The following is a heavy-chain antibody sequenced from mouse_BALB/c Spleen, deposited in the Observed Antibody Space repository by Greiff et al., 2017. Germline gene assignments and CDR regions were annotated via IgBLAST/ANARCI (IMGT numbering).Heavy chain of an antibody. D-gene: IGHD2-14*01. CDR1: GYSITSDYA. J-gene: IGHJ4*01. CDR3: ARGGVLPYYAMDY. Sequence: EVKLQESGPGLVKPSQSLSLTCTVTGYSITSDYAWNWIRQFPGNKLEWMGYISYSGSTSYNPSLKSRISITRDTSKNQFFLQLNSVTTEDTATYYCARGGVLPYYAMDYWGQGTSVTVSS. V-gene: IGHV3-2*02. CDR2: ISYSGST.